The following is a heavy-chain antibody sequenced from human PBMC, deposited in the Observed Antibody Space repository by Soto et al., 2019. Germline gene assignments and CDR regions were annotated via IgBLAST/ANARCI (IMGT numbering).Heavy chain of an antibody. CDR1: GCTFSSYA. CDR2: IIPIFGTA. V-gene: IGHV1-69*13. Sequence: ASVKVSCKASGCTFSSYAISCVRQAPGQGLEWMGGIIPIFGTANYAQKFQGRVTITADESTSTAYMELSSLRSEDTAVYYCARDHSYYYDSSGRTRHDAFDIWGQGTMVTVS. CDR3: ARDHSYYYDSSGRTRHDAFDI. D-gene: IGHD3-22*01. J-gene: IGHJ3*02.